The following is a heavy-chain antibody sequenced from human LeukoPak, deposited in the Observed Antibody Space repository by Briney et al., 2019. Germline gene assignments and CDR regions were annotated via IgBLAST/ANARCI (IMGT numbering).Heavy chain of an antibody. CDR1: GFTVSSNY. V-gene: IGHV3-66*02. CDR2: LYSGGIT. D-gene: IGHD7-27*01. CDR3: ASSTGDRRYFDY. Sequence: GGSLRLCCAASGFTVSSNYMSWVRRAPGKGLGWVSVLYSGGITYYADSVKGRFTIARDNSKDTLYLQMNSLRPADTAVYYCASSTGDRRYFDYWGQGTLVTVSS. J-gene: IGHJ4*02.